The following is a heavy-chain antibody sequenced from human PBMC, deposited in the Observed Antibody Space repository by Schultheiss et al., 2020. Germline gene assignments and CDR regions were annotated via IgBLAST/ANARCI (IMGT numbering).Heavy chain of an antibody. V-gene: IGHV3-11*01. CDR2: ISSSGSTI. CDR3: ARDPGYSSGWYGDY. Sequence: GESLKISCAASGFTFSDYYMSWIRQAPGKGLEWVSYISSSGSTIYYADSVKGRFTISRDNAKNSLYLQMNSLRAEDTAVYYCARDPGYSSGWYGDYWGQGTLVTVSS. CDR1: GFTFSDYY. D-gene: IGHD6-19*01. J-gene: IGHJ4*02.